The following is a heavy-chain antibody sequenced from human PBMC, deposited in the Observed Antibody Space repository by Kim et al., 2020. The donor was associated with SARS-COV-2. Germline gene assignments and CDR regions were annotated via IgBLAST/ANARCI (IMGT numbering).Heavy chain of an antibody. CDR1: GFFTFSSYW. Sequence: GGSLRLSCAASGFFTFSSYWMHWVRQAPGKGLMWVSRISSDGSSTSYADSVKGRFTISRDNAKNTLYLQMNSLRAEDTAVYYCARAIAVAGTGGFYWGQGTLVTVSS. CDR3: ARAIAVAGTGGFY. D-gene: IGHD6-19*01. CDR2: ISSDGSST. J-gene: IGHJ4*02. V-gene: IGHV3-74*01.